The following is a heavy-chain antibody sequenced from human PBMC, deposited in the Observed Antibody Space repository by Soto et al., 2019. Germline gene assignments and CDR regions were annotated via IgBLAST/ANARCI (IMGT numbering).Heavy chain of an antibody. D-gene: IGHD4-17*01. CDR3: RVWDGDASFYYYYGMDV. V-gene: IGHV4-39*01. Sequence: GWIRQPPGKGLEWIGSIYYSGSTYYNPSLKSRVTISVDTSKNQFSLKLSSVTAADTAVYYCRVWDGDASFYYYYGMDVWAKGPRSPSP. CDR2: IYYSGST. J-gene: IGHJ6*02.